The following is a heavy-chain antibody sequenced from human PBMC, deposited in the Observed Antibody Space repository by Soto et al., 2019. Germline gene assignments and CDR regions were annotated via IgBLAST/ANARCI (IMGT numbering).Heavy chain of an antibody. CDR2: IYHSGST. V-gene: IGHV4-30-4*01. CDR3: ARVAAMEYYYYGMDV. Sequence: SETLSLTCTVSGGSISSGDYYWSWIRQPPGKGLEWIGYIYHSGSTYYNPSLKSRVTISVDTSKNQFSLKLSSVTAADTAVYYCARVAAMEYYYYGMDVWGQGTTVTVSS. D-gene: IGHD5-18*01. J-gene: IGHJ6*02. CDR1: GGSISSGDYY.